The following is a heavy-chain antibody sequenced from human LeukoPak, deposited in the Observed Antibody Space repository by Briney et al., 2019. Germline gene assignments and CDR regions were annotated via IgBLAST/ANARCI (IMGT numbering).Heavy chain of an antibody. J-gene: IGHJ4*02. Sequence: ASVKVSCKASGYTFTSYGMHWVRQAPGQRLEWMGGINAGNGNTKYSQKFQGRVTITRDTSASTAYMELSSLRSEDTAVYYCAREWRILTGYYTSGFDYWGQGTLVTVSS. CDR1: GYTFTSYG. V-gene: IGHV1-3*01. CDR3: AREWRILTGYYTSGFDY. CDR2: INAGNGNT. D-gene: IGHD3-9*01.